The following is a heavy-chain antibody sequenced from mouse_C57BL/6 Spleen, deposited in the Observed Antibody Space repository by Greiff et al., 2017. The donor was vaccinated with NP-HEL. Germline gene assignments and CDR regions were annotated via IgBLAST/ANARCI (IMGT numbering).Heavy chain of an antibody. CDR1: GYTFTSYW. V-gene: IGHV1-55*01. J-gene: IGHJ1*03. D-gene: IGHD1-1*01. CDR3: ARENYQGWYFDV. CDR2: IYPGSGST. Sequence: QVQLQQSGAELVKPGASVKMSCKASGYTFTSYWITWVKQRPGQGLEWIGDIYPGSGSTNYNEKFKSKATLTVDTSSSTAYMQLSSLTSEDSAVYYCARENYQGWYFDVWGTGTTVTVSS.